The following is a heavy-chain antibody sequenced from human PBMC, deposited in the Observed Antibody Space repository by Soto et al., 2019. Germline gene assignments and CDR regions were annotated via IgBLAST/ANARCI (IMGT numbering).Heavy chain of an antibody. D-gene: IGHD4-17*01. CDR3: AKAGYGDYTHLHYFDY. J-gene: IGHJ4*02. CDR1: EFTFSSYG. Sequence: QVRLVESGGGVVQPGRSLRLSCAGSEFTFSSYGMHWVRQAPGKGLEWVAVISFDGSNKNYAESVKGRFTISRDNSNNTLYLQMNSLRAEDTAVYYCAKAGYGDYTHLHYFDYWGQGTLVTVSS. CDR2: ISFDGSNK. V-gene: IGHV3-30*18.